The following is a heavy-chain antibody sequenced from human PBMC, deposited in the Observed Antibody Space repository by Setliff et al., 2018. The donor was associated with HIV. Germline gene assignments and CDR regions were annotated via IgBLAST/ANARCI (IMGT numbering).Heavy chain of an antibody. J-gene: IGHJ4*02. Sequence: SETLSLTCTVSGGSISSRTYYWGCIRQPPGKGLEWIGSIYYGGNTYSNPSLRSRLSISLDTSKIQFSLELYSVTAADTAVYYCATHYGSGSYYNYWGQGMLVTVSS. CDR2: IYYGGNT. D-gene: IGHD3-10*01. V-gene: IGHV4-39*01. CDR1: GGSISSRTYY. CDR3: ATHYGSGSYYNY.